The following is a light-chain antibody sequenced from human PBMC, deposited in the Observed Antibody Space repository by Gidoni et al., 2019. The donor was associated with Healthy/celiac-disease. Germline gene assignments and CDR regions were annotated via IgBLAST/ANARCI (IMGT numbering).Light chain of an antibody. CDR1: QSISSY. Sequence: DIQMTQSPSSLSASVGDRVTITCRGSQSISSYLNWYQQKPGKAPKLLIYAASSLQSGVPSRFSGSGSGTDFTLTISSLQPEDFATYYCQQSYSTSGFTFGPGTKVDIK. J-gene: IGKJ3*01. V-gene: IGKV1-39*01. CDR2: AAS. CDR3: QQSYSTSGFT.